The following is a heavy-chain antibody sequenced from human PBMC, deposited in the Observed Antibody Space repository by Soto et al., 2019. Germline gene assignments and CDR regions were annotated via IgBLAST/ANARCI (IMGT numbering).Heavy chain of an antibody. J-gene: IGHJ3*02. D-gene: IGHD3-10*01. Sequence: ASMKVSWKASCYTFPGYYMHWVRQAPGQGLEWMGWINPNSGGTNYAQKFQGRVTMTRDTSISTAYMELSRLRSDDTAVYYCALPLLWFGELLANDAFDIWGQGTMVTVSS. CDR1: CYTFPGYY. CDR3: ALPLLWFGELLANDAFDI. CDR2: INPNSGGT. V-gene: IGHV1-2*02.